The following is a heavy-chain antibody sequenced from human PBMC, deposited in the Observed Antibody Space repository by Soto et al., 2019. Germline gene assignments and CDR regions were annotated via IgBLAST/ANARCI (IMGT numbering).Heavy chain of an antibody. CDR2: IYYSGST. J-gene: IGHJ5*02. CDR3: ARGGAQWLVPPHDWFDP. Sequence: PSETLSLTCTVSGGSISSYYWSWTRQPPGKGLEWIGYIYYSGSTNYNPSLKSRVTISVDTSKNQFSLKLSSVTAADTAVYYCARGGAQWLVPPHDWFDPWGQGTLVTVSS. CDR1: GGSISSYY. V-gene: IGHV4-59*01. D-gene: IGHD6-19*01.